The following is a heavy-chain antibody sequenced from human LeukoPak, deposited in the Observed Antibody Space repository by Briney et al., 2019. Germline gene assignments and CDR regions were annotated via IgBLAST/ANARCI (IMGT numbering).Heavy chain of an antibody. D-gene: IGHD3-22*01. Sequence: SETLSLTCTVSGGSISSSSYYWGWIRQPPGKGLEWIGNIYYSGSTYYNPSLKSRVTISVDTSKNQFSLKLSSVPAADTAVYYCASGVVVITTRPFDYWGQGTLVTVSS. CDR3: ASGVVVITTRPFDY. V-gene: IGHV4-39*01. CDR2: IYYSGST. J-gene: IGHJ4*02. CDR1: GGSISSSSYY.